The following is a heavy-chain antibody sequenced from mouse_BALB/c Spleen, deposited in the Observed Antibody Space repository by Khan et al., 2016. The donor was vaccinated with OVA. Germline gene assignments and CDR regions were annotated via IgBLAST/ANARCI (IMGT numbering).Heavy chain of an antibody. J-gene: IGHJ2*01. D-gene: IGHD3-1*01. Sequence: QVQLQQSAAELVKPGASVKMSCKAYGYTFTSYTMHWVKQRPGQGLEWIGYINPSSGYTKYNQKFKDKATLTADKSSSTAYMQLSSLTSEDPAVYYCARKSTRASYWGQGTTLTVSS. CDR3: ARKSTRASY. V-gene: IGHV1-4*01. CDR2: INPSSGYT. CDR1: GYTFTSYT.